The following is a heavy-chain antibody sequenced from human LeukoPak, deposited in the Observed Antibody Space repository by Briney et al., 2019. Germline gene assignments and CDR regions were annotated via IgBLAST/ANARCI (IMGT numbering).Heavy chain of an antibody. D-gene: IGHD2-21*01. CDR2: IKKDGSET. Sequence: PGGSLRLSCAASGFTFSTSWMSWVRQVPGKGLEWVANIKKDGSETYYVDSVKGRFTISRDNSENTVFLQMDSLRVEDTAVYYCARELSQIVWGGLDYGGQGTLVSVSS. V-gene: IGHV3-7*01. CDR3: ARELSQIVWGGLDY. CDR1: GFTFSTSW. J-gene: IGHJ4*02.